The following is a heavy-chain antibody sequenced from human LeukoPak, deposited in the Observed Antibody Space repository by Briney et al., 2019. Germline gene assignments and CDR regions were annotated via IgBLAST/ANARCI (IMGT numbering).Heavy chain of an antibody. D-gene: IGHD6-13*01. CDR1: GFTFSSYG. Sequence: PGGSLRLSCAASGFTFSSYGMHWVRQAPGKGLEWVAVIWYDGSNKYYADSVKGRFTISRDNSKNTLYLQMNSLRAEDTAVYYCARADIAAAGYPYYWGQGTLVTVSS. CDR2: IWYDGSNK. CDR3: ARADIAAAGYPYY. V-gene: IGHV3-33*01. J-gene: IGHJ4*02.